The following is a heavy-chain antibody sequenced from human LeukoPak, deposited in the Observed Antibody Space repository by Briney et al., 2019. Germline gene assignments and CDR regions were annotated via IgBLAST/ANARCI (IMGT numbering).Heavy chain of an antibody. CDR3: ASSPADRYGSGSYLRYYYYYYMDV. D-gene: IGHD3-10*01. J-gene: IGHJ6*03. V-gene: IGHV4-61*02. CDR2: IYTSGST. Sequence: SETLSLTCTVSGGSISSGSYYWSWIRQPAGKGLEWIGRIYTSGSTNYNPSLKSRVTISVDTSKNQFSLKLSSVTAADTAVYYCASSPADRYGSGSYLRYYYYYYMDVWGKGTTVTVSS. CDR1: GGSISSGSYY.